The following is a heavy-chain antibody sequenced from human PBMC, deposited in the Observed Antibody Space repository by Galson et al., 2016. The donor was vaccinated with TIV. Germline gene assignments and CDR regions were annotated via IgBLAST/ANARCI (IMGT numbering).Heavy chain of an antibody. CDR2: IYPDDSDT. D-gene: IGHD2-2*01. CDR1: GYSFSSYW. V-gene: IGHV5-51*01. J-gene: IGHJ6*02. CDR3: ARGVVQATAVYGMDD. Sequence: QSGAEVKKPGDSLKISCKGSGYSFSSYWIAWVRQMPGKGLEWMGIIYPDDSDTTYSPSFQGQVTISVDKSISTAYLQWSSLKASDTAIYYCARGVVQATAVYGMDDWGQGTTVTVSS.